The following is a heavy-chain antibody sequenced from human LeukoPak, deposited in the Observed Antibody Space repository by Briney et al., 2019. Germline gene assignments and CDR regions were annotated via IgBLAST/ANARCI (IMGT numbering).Heavy chain of an antibody. D-gene: IGHD2-2*01. CDR3: AKDVGCSSTSCYVGGWFDP. Sequence: GSLLLSCAASGFTFSSYGMHWVRPAPGKGLEWVAVIWYDGSNKYYADSVKGRFTISRDNSKNTLYLQMNSLRAEDTAVYYCAKDVGCSSTSCYVGGWFDPWGQGTLVTVSS. CDR2: IWYDGSNK. J-gene: IGHJ5*02. CDR1: GFTFSSYG. V-gene: IGHV3-33*06.